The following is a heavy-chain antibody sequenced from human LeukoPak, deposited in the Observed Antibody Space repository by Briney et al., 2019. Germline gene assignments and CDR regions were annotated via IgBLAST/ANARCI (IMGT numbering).Heavy chain of an antibody. D-gene: IGHD3-10*01. Sequence: GGSLRLSCAASGFIFDSYSINWVRQAPGKGLEWVSSISFAGSISYADSVKGRFTISRDRAKTSLYLQMNSLRAEDTAVYYCSAGDDCDYWGQGTLVSVSS. CDR2: ISFAGSI. CDR3: SAGDDCDY. V-gene: IGHV3-21*01. J-gene: IGHJ4*02. CDR1: GFIFDSYS.